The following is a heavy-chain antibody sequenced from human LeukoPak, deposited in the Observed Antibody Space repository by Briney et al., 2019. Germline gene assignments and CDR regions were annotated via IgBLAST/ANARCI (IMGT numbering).Heavy chain of an antibody. Sequence: SETLSLTCTVSGGSISSSSYYWGWIRQPPGKGLEWIGSIYYSGSTYYNPSLKSRVTISVDTSKNQFSLKLTSVTAADTAVYYCARDYPSSLVAFDIWGQGTMVTVSS. J-gene: IGHJ3*02. CDR3: ARDYPSSLVAFDI. V-gene: IGHV4-39*07. CDR2: IYYSGST. CDR1: GGSISSSSYY. D-gene: IGHD3-16*02.